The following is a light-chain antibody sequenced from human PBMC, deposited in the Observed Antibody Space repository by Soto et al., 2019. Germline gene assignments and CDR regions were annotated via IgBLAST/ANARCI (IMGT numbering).Light chain of an antibody. CDR3: TSYTSSITYV. J-gene: IGLJ1*01. V-gene: IGLV2-14*03. CDR2: DVS. Sequence: QSVLTQPASVSGSPGQSITTSCTGTSSDVGGYNFVSWYQHHPGKAPKLIIYDVSNRPSGVSNRFSSSKSGNTASLTISGLQAEDEADYYCTSYTSSITYVFGTGTKVTVL. CDR1: SSDVGGYNF.